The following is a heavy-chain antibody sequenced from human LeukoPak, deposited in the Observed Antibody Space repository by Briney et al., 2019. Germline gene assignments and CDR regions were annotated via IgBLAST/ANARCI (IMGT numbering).Heavy chain of an antibody. CDR2: ISWNSGTL. V-gene: IGHV3-9*01. CDR1: GFSFYDFA. D-gene: IGHD1-26*01. Sequence: GGSLRLSCAASGFSFYDFAMHWVRQPPGKGLEWVSGISWNSGTLGYADSVRGRFTISRDNAKNSLYLQMNSLTAEDTALYYCAKSQGAHLNYYSLGLDVWGQGTTVTVSS. CDR3: AKSQGAHLNYYSLGLDV. J-gene: IGHJ6*02.